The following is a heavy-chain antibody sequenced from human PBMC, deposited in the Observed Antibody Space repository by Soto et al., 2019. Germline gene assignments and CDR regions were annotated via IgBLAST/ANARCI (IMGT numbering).Heavy chain of an antibody. CDR1: GDSVTSENYY. CDR3: ARDIRGYSRAFDY. Sequence: SETLSLTCTVSGDSVTSENYYWTWIRQSPGKGLEWIGYIYSSGSTNYNPSLKSRVTISLDTSRNQFSLKLTSVTAADTAVYYCARDIRGYSRAFDYWGQGTLVTVSS. J-gene: IGHJ4*02. D-gene: IGHD5-18*01. CDR2: IYSSGST. V-gene: IGHV4-61*01.